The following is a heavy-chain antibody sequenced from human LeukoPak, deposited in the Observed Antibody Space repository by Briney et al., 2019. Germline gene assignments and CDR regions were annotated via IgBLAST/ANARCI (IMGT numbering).Heavy chain of an antibody. CDR1: GFTVSTNY. CDR3: ARDSQYCSSGSCSSVASDI. J-gene: IGHJ3*02. Sequence: GGSLRLSCAASGFTVSTNYMSWVRQAPGKGLEWVSFIYSGGRTDYADSVKGRFTISRDNSKNTLYLQMNSPRVEDTAVYYCARDSQYCSSGSCSSVASDIWGQGTMVTVSS. D-gene: IGHD2-15*01. V-gene: IGHV3-53*01. CDR2: IYSGGRT.